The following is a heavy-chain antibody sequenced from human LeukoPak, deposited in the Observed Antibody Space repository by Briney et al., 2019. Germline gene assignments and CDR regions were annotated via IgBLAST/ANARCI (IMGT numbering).Heavy chain of an antibody. J-gene: IGHJ4*02. CDR3: AKRHRTVPGDYYDY. Sequence: GGSLRLSCAASGFTVNAYAMTWVRQAPGKGLEWVSSISNDGATYYADSAKGRFTISRDNSKNTVYLQVNNLRADDTAVYFCAKRHRTVPGDYYDYWGQGTLVTVSS. CDR1: GFTVNAYA. CDR2: ISNDGAT. D-gene: IGHD6-19*01. V-gene: IGHV3-23*01.